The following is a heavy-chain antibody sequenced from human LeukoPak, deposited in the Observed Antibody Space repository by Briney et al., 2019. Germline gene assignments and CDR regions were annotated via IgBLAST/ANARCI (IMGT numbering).Heavy chain of an antibody. CDR2: IWYDGSNK. V-gene: IGHV3-33*08. J-gene: IGHJ4*02. D-gene: IGHD4-23*01. Sequence: GGSLRLSCAASGFTFSSYGMHWVRQAPGKGLEWVAVIWYDGSNKYSADSVKGRFTISRDNSKNTLYLQMNSLRAEDTAVYYCARDGGTSHFDYWGQGTLVTVSS. CDR1: GFTFSSYG. CDR3: ARDGGTSHFDY.